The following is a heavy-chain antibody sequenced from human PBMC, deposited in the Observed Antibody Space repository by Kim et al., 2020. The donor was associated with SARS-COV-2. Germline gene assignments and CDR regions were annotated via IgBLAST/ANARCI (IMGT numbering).Heavy chain of an antibody. CDR3: ARHYDSSGPYYFDY. D-gene: IGHD3-22*01. CDR2: IYYSGST. Sequence: SETLSLTCTVSGGSISSSSYYWGWIRQPPGKGLEWIGSIYYSGSTYYNPSLKSRVTIYVDTSKNQFSLKLSSVTAADTAVYYCARHYDSSGPYYFDYWGQGTLVTVSS. J-gene: IGHJ4*02. V-gene: IGHV4-39*01. CDR1: GGSISSSSYY.